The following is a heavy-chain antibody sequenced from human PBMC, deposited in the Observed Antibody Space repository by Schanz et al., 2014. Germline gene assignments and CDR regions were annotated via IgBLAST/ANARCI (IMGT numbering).Heavy chain of an antibody. Sequence: EVHLLESGGGLVQPGGSLRLSCAASGFTFSSYAMTWVRQAPGKGLEWVSAINTGVNTYYADSVRGRFTMSRDNSKNTLYLQMNSLRAGDAAVYYCAKGRFGELSAFDIWGQGTMVTVSS. CDR3: AKGRFGELSAFDI. V-gene: IGHV3-23*01. D-gene: IGHD3-10*01. CDR1: GFTFSSYA. CDR2: INTGVNT. J-gene: IGHJ3*02.